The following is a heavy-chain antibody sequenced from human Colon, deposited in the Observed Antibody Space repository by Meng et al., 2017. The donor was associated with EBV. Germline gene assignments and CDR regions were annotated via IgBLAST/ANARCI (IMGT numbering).Heavy chain of an antibody. CDR3: TRDPMYSGGNSGAFDY. J-gene: IGHJ4*02. CDR1: GFTFSDHF. CDR2: IRGSGSGM. Sequence: QGQVVESGGGVVNPGGSLRLSCAASGFTFSDHFMAWIRQAPGKGLEWISYIRGSGSGMWYGDSAKGRFTISRDNTKNSLYLQMNNLRAEDTAVYYCTRDPMYSGGNSGAFDYWGQGTLVTVSS. D-gene: IGHD4-23*01. V-gene: IGHV3-11*01.